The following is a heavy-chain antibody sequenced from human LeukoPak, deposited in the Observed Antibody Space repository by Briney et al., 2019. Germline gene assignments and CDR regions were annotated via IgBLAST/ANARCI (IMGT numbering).Heavy chain of an antibody. J-gene: IGHJ4*02. Sequence: GRSLRLSCAASGFTFSSYGMHWVRPAPGKGRAWVAVIWYDGSNKYYADSVKGRFTISRDNSKNTLYLQMNSLRAEDTAVYYCAKEDYGGNSYYFDYWGQGTLVTVSS. CDR2: IWYDGSNK. CDR3: AKEDYGGNSYYFDY. D-gene: IGHD4-23*01. CDR1: GFTFSSYG. V-gene: IGHV3-33*06.